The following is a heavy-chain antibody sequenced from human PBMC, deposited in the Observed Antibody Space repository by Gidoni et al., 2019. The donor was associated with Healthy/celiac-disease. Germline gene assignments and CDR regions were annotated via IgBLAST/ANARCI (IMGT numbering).Heavy chain of an antibody. J-gene: IGHJ6*02. CDR2: SSWNSGSI. V-gene: IGHV3-9*01. CDR1: GFTFDDYA. CDR3: AKDMGQGAASSRPYYYYGMDV. Sequence: EVQLVESGGGLVQPGRSLRLSCAASGFTFDDYAMPCVRQAPGKGLEWVSGSSWNSGSIGYADSVKGRFTISRDNAKNSLYLQMNSLRAEDTALYYCAKDMGQGAASSRPYYYYGMDVWGQGTTVTVSS. D-gene: IGHD1-26*01.